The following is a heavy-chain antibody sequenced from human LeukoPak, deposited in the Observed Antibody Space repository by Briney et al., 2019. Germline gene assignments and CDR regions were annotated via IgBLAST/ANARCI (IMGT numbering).Heavy chain of an antibody. CDR2: INSDGSST. D-gene: IGHD4-23*01. CDR3: ARALRWPYFDY. Sequence: GGSLRLSCAASGFTFSSYWMHWVRQAPGKGLVWVSRINSDGSSTSYADSVKGRFTISRDNAKNSLYLQMNSLRAEDTAVYYCARALRWPYFDYWGQGTLVTVSS. CDR1: GFTFSSYW. J-gene: IGHJ4*02. V-gene: IGHV3-74*01.